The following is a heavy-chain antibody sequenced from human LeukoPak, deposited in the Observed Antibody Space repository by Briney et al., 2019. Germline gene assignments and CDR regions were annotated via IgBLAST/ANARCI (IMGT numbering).Heavy chain of an antibody. D-gene: IGHD2-15*01. Sequence: GGSLRLSCAASGFTFSVYAMNWVRQAPGKGLEWVSIIYSGGSTYYADSVKGRFTISRDSSKNMVNLHMNSLRAEDTAVYYCARASCGSCPFDPWGQGTLVTVSS. CDR3: ARASCGSCPFDP. V-gene: IGHV3-53*01. CDR1: GFTFSVYA. CDR2: IYSGGST. J-gene: IGHJ5*02.